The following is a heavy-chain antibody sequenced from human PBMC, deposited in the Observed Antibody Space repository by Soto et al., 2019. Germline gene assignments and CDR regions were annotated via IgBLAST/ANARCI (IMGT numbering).Heavy chain of an antibody. D-gene: IGHD1-1*01. J-gene: IGHJ2*01. Sequence: QVQLQESGPGLVGPSQTLSLTCTVSGGSIRSSTYYWTWIRHHPGKGLEWVGFIYFSGSTFYNPSLKSRVTISLDPSRNQFSLKLTSVTAADSAVYYCAREIRNQSGDSHHWYFDLRGRGTQVAVSS. CDR3: AREIRNQSGDSHHWYFDL. CDR2: IYFSGST. V-gene: IGHV4-31*03. CDR1: GGSIRSSTYY.